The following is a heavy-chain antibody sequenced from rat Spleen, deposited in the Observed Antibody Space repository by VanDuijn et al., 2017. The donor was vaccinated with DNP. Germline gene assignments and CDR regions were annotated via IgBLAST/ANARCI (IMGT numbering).Heavy chain of an antibody. V-gene: IGHV5-7*01. CDR1: GFTFTDYN. Sequence: EVQLVESDGGLVQPGRSLKLSCSASGFTFTDYNMAWFRQTPTGGLEWVATISYDDSNNYYRDSVKGRFIISRDNAKSTLYLQMDSLRSEDTATYYCATSESAGFVYWGQGTLVTVSS. J-gene: IGHJ3*01. CDR3: ATSESAGFVY. D-gene: IGHD3-7*01. CDR2: ISYDDSNN.